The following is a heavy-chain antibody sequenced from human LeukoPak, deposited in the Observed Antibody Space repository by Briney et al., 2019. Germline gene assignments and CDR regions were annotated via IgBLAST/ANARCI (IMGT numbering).Heavy chain of an antibody. D-gene: IGHD1-1*01. CDR3: ARVNWNDHLRHNWFDP. J-gene: IGHJ5*02. CDR1: VGSFSGYY. Sequence: SETLSLTCAVYVGSFSGYYWSWIRQLPGEGLEWIAEINHSGSTNYNPSLKSRVTIDTSKNQFSLKLRSVTAADTAVYYCARVNWNDHLRHNWFDPWGQGTLVTVSS. V-gene: IGHV4-34*01. CDR2: INHSGST.